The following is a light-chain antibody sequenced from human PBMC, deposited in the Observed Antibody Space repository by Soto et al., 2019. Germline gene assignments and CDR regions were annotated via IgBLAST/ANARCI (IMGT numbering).Light chain of an antibody. Sequence: DIQMTQSPSSVSASVGDRVTITCRASQAIGNWLAWYQQKPGKAPKLLIYAASSLQSGVPSRFSGSGSGTDFTLIIRSLQPEDFATYYCQQANTFPSVGPGTKVEI. CDR3: QQANTFPS. V-gene: IGKV1-12*02. CDR2: AAS. J-gene: IGKJ3*01. CDR1: QAIGNW.